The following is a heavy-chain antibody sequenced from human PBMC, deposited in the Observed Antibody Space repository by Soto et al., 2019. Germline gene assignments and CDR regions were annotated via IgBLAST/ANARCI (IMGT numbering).Heavy chain of an antibody. CDR1: GGSISSYY. CDR3: ARAPMVSRPDSSPQSQDYYYYYGMDV. D-gene: IGHD2-21*01. CDR2: IYYSGST. Sequence: SETLSLTCTVSGGSISSYYWSWIRQPPGKGLEWIGYIYYSGSTNYNPSLKSRVTISVDTSKNQFSLKLSSVTAADTAVYYCARAPMVSRPDSSPQSQDYYYYYGMDVWGQGTTVTVSS. J-gene: IGHJ6*02. V-gene: IGHV4-59*01.